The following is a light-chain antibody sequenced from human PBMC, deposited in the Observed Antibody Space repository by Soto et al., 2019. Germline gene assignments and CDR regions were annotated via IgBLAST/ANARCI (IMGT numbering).Light chain of an antibody. CDR3: TSYTTSGTTYVV. CDR2: EVN. Sequence: QSVLTQPASVSGSPGQSITISCTGTSSDIGTYKYVSWYQQHPGKAPKLMIFEVNTRPSGVSNRFSGSKSGNTASLTISGLQTEDEADYYCTSYTTSGTTYVVFGGGTKLTVL. CDR1: SSDIGTYKY. V-gene: IGLV2-14*01. J-gene: IGLJ2*01.